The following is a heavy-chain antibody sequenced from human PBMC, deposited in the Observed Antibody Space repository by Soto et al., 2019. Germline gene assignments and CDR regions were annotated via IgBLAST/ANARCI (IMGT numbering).Heavy chain of an antibody. D-gene: IGHD1-26*01. J-gene: IGHJ5*02. CDR2: IFYTGST. CDR3: ARYNPATLTQRFDP. V-gene: IGHV4-59*13. CDR1: GDSISSYY. Sequence: PSETLSLTCTVSGDSISSYYWSWIRQPTGKGLEWIGYIFYTGSTNYNPSLKSRVSMSVDMSKNQFSLRLTSVTAADTAVYYCARYNPATLTQRFDPWGQGTLVTVSS.